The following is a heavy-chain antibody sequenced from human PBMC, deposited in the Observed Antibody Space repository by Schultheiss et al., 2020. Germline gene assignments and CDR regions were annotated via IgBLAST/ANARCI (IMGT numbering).Heavy chain of an antibody. J-gene: IGHJ6*04. CDR1: GGSISSSNW. CDR3: ATGAGSGWSRLYYGMNV. CDR2: IYYSGST. Sequence: SETLSLTCAVSGGSISSSNWWSWVRQPPGKGLEWIGYIYYSGSTNYNPSLKSRVTISVDTSKNQFSLKLSSVTAADTAVYFCATGAGSGWSRLYYGMNVLAKGTTVTVSS. V-gene: IGHV4-4*02. D-gene: IGHD6-19*01.